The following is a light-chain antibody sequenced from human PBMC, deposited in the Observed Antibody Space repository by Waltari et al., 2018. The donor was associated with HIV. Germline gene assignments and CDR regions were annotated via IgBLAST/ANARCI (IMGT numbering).Light chain of an antibody. V-gene: IGLV2-14*03. CDR3: SSFTRSSTWL. J-gene: IGLJ3*02. CDR1: SGAVGDHNY. CDR2: DVS. Sequence: QSALTQPASVSGSLGQSITISCPGASGAVGDHNYVSWYQQYSGKAPKLIIYDVSNRPSGVSNRFSGSKSGNTASLTISGLQAEDEADYYCSSFTRSSTWLFGGGTKVTVL.